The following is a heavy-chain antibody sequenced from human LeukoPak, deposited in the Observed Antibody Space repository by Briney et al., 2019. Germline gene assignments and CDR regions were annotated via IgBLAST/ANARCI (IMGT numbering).Heavy chain of an antibody. J-gene: IGHJ3*02. CDR3: ARDLIAVAGTGTDAFDI. CDR2: IWYDGSNK. D-gene: IGHD6-19*01. V-gene: IGHV3-33*01. Sequence: GGSLRLSCAASGFTFSSYGMHWVRQAPGKGLEWVAVIWYDGSNKYYADSVKGRFTISRDNSKNTLYLQMNSLRAEDTAVYYCARDLIAVAGTGTDAFDIRGQGTMVTVSS. CDR1: GFTFSSYG.